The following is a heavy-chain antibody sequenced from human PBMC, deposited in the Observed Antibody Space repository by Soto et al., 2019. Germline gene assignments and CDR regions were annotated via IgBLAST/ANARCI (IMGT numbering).Heavy chain of an antibody. Sequence: PVGSLRLSCAASGLTFSNAWMSWVRQAPGKGLEWVGRIKSKTDGGTTDYAAPVKGRFTISRDDSKNTLYLQMNSLKTEDTAVYYCTTSPRFLEWLFYYFDYWGQGTLVTVSS. J-gene: IGHJ4*02. V-gene: IGHV3-15*01. D-gene: IGHD3-3*01. CDR3: TTSPRFLEWLFYYFDY. CDR1: GLTFSNAW. CDR2: IKSKTDGGTT.